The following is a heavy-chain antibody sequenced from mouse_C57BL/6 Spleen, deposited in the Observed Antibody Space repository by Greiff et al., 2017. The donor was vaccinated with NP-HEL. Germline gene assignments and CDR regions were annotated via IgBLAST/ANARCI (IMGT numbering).Heavy chain of an antibody. D-gene: IGHD1-1*01. CDR3: TPHFTTVVAPRAY. CDR1: GFNIKDYY. V-gene: IGHV14-1*01. CDR2: IDPEDGDT. J-gene: IGHJ3*01. Sequence: EVQRVESGAELVRPGASVKLSCTASGFNIKDYYMHWVKQRPEQGLEWIGRIDPEDGDTEYAPKFQGKATMTADTSSNTAYLQLSSLTSEDTAVYYCTPHFTTVVAPRAYWGQGTLVTVSA.